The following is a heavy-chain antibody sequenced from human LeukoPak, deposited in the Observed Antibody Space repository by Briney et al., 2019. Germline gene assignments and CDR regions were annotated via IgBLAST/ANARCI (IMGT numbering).Heavy chain of an antibody. D-gene: IGHD3-22*01. CDR3: ARSNYYDSSGYYDYYFDY. J-gene: IGHJ4*02. CDR1: GGSISGSSYS. V-gene: IGHV4-30-2*01. Sequence: PSETLSLTCTVSGGSISGSSYSWSWIRQPPGKGLEWIGYIYHSGSTYYNPSLKSRVTISVDRSKNQFSLKLSSVTAADTAVYYCARSNYYDSSGYYDYYFDYWGQGTLVTVSS. CDR2: IYHSGST.